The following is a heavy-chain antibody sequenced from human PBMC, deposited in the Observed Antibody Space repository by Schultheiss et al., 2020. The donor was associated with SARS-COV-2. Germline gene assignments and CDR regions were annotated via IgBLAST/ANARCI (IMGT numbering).Heavy chain of an antibody. V-gene: IGHV1-3*01. D-gene: IGHD1-26*01. J-gene: IGHJ6*03. Sequence: VKVSCKASGYTFTNYAIHWVRQAPGQRLEWIGWINGGRGDAKYSQKFQDRVTMTRDTPASTAYMELSSLRAEDTAVYYCARLIVGNNGDYYYMDVWGKGTTVTVSS. CDR1: GYTFTNYA. CDR3: ARLIVGNNGDYYYMDV. CDR2: INGGRGDA.